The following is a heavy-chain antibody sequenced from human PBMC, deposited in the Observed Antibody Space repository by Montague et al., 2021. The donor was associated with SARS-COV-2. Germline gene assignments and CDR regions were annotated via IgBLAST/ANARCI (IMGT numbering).Heavy chain of an antibody. J-gene: IGHJ4*02. V-gene: IGHV4-4*02. CDR3: ASPREGSGYYRPFDY. CDR2: IYHTGNT. CDR1: GASVTSTNW. Sequence: SETLSLTCGVSGASVTSTNWWSWVRRPTGKGLEWIGEIYHTGNTNYSPSLKSRVYISLDKSKNQLSLRLNSVTAADTAVYYCASPREGSGYYRPFDYWGQGILVTVSS. D-gene: IGHD3-22*01.